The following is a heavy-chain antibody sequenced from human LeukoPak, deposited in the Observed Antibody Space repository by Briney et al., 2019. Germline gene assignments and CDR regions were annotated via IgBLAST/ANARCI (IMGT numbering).Heavy chain of an antibody. CDR1: GFTFSSYE. J-gene: IGHJ4*02. CDR2: ISSSGTTI. Sequence: GGSLRLSWAASGFTFSSYEINWVRQAPGKVLEWGSYISSSGTTIYYADSVKGRFNISRDNAKNSLYMQMNSLRAEDTAVYYCARDQPNYDILTGYYRSRLFDYWGQGTLVTVSS. D-gene: IGHD3-9*01. CDR3: ARDQPNYDILTGYYRSRLFDY. V-gene: IGHV3-48*03.